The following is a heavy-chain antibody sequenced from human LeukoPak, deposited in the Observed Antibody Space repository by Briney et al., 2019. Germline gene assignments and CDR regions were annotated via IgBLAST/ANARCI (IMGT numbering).Heavy chain of an antibody. CDR3: ARTSEVTTDGGIDY. Sequence: SETLSLTCTVSGGSISSYYWSWIRQPPGKGLEWIGYIYYSGSTNYNPSLKSRVTISVDTSKNQFSLKLSSVTAADTAVYYCARTSEVTTDGGIDYWGQGTLVTVSS. CDR1: GGSISSYY. D-gene: IGHD4-17*01. J-gene: IGHJ4*02. V-gene: IGHV4-59*01. CDR2: IYYSGST.